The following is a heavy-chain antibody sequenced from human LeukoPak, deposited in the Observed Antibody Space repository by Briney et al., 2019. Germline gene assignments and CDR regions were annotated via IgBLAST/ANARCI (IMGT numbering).Heavy chain of an antibody. CDR3: ARGGYYGLGNDFRFDP. Sequence: SETLSLTCTVSGGSFSSSDYYWGWIRQPPGKGLEWIGSIYYSGSTYYNPSLKSRVTISVDASKNQFSLKLSSVTPADTAVYYCARGGYYGLGNDFRFDPWGQGTLVTVSS. CDR2: IYYSGST. D-gene: IGHD3-10*01. V-gene: IGHV4-39*07. CDR1: GGSFSSSDYY. J-gene: IGHJ5*02.